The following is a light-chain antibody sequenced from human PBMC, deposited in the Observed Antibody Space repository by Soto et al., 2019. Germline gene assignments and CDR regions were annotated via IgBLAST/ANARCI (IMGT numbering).Light chain of an antibody. CDR1: SSDVGGYNY. CDR2: EVS. Sequence: QSALTQPASMSGSPGRSITISCTGTSSDVGGYNYVSWYQQHPGKAPKLMIYEVSNRPSGISNRFSGSKSGNTASLTISGLQAEDEADYYCSLYTSENTYVFGTGTKLTVL. J-gene: IGLJ1*01. V-gene: IGLV2-14*01. CDR3: SLYTSENTYV.